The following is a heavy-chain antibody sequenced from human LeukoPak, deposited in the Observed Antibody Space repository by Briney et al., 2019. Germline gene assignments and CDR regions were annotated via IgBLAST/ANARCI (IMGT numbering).Heavy chain of an antibody. V-gene: IGHV3-30*04. CDR1: GFTFSSYA. Sequence: GGSLRLSCAASGFTFSSYAMRWVRQAPGKGLEWVAVISYDGSNKYYADSVKGRFTISRDNSKNTLYLQKNSLRAEDTAVYYCARSGLMIRGVIDYWGQGTLVTVSS. J-gene: IGHJ4*02. D-gene: IGHD3-10*01. CDR2: ISYDGSNK. CDR3: ARSGLMIRGVIDY.